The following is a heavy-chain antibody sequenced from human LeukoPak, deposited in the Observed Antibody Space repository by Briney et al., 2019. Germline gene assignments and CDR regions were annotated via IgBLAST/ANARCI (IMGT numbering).Heavy chain of an antibody. Sequence: GGSLRLSCAASGFTFSSYAMSWVRQAPGKGLVWVSAISGSGGSTYYADSVKGRFTISRDNSKNTLYLQMNSLRAEDTAVYYCAKAVAARPDVGYFDYWGQGTLVTVSS. D-gene: IGHD6-6*01. CDR2: ISGSGGST. J-gene: IGHJ4*02. CDR3: AKAVAARPDVGYFDY. V-gene: IGHV3-23*01. CDR1: GFTFSSYA.